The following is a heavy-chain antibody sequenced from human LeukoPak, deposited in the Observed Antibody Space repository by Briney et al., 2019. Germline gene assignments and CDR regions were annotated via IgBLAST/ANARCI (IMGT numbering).Heavy chain of an antibody. CDR1: GYSFTSYW. CDR2: IYPGDSDT. Sequence: GESLKISCKGSGYSFTSYWIGWVRQMPGKGLEWVGIIYPGDSDTRYSPSFQGQVTISADKSISTAYLQWSSLKASDTAMYYCARGSYYDFWSGYFPDAFDIWGQGTMVTVSS. V-gene: IGHV5-51*01. J-gene: IGHJ3*02. CDR3: ARGSYYDFWSGYFPDAFDI. D-gene: IGHD3-3*01.